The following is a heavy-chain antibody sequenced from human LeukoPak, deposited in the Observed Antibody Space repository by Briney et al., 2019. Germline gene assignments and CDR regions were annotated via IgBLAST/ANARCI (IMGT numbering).Heavy chain of an antibody. Sequence: GGSLRLSCAASGFTFSSSWMNWVRQAPGKGLVWVSRIKSDGSSTSYADSVKGRFTISRDNAKNMVYLQMNSLRAEDTAVYYCARLPLSIGERKEDAFDIWGQGTMVTVSS. CDR2: IKSDGSST. D-gene: IGHD5/OR15-5a*01. J-gene: IGHJ3*02. V-gene: IGHV3-74*01. CDR1: GFTFSSSW. CDR3: ARLPLSIGERKEDAFDI.